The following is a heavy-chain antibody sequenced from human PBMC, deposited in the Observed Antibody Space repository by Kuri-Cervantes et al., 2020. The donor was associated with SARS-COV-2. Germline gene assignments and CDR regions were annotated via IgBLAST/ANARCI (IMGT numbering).Heavy chain of an antibody. CDR2: LWNDGSQK. V-gene: IGHV3-33*08. CDR1: RFSFSNYG. CDR3: ARDPPRDSFWCAYWGGGDYYYYGMDV. Sequence: AESLTLSCAASRFSFSNYGMSWVRQAPGKGLEWVAHLWNDGSQKSYADSVKGRFTISRDNSKNTPYLQRNSLRAEDTAVYHCARDPPRDSFWCAYWGGGDYYYYGMDVWGQGTTVTVSS. J-gene: IGHJ6*02. D-gene: IGHD3-3*01.